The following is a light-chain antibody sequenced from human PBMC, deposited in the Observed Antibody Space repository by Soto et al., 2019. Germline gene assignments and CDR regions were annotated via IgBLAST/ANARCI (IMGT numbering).Light chain of an antibody. CDR1: SSDVGGYNY. J-gene: IGLJ1*01. CDR2: AVS. V-gene: IGLV2-8*01. Sequence: QSALTQPPSASGSPGQSVTISCTGTSSDVGGYNYVSWYQQHPGKAPKLMIYAVSKRPSGVPDRFSGSKSGNTASLTVSGLQAEDAADYYCSSYAGSNGVFGTGTKVTVL. CDR3: SSYAGSNGV.